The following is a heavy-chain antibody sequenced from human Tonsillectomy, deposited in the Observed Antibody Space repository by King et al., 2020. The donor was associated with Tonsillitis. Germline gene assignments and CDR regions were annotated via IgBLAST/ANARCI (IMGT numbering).Heavy chain of an antibody. J-gene: IGHJ2*01. CDR1: GFTFDDYG. D-gene: IGHD6-19*01. CDR3: ARERESRAVAGTWYFDL. CDR2: VNWNGGST. Sequence: VQLVESGGGVVRPGGSLRLSCAASGFTFDDYGMSWVRQAPGKGLDGGSGVNWNGGSTGYADSVKGRFTISRDNAKNSLYLQMNSLRAEDTALYHCARERESRAVAGTWYFDLWGRGTLVTVSS. V-gene: IGHV3-20*01.